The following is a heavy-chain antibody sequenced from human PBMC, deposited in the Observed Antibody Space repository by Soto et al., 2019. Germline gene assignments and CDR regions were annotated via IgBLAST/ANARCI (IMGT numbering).Heavy chain of an antibody. CDR1: GFTFSSYA. J-gene: IGHJ4*02. Sequence: GGSLRLSCAASGFTFSSYAMSWVRRAPGKGLEWVSSLSGNGRSAYYADSVKGRFTISRDNAKNTLNLQMNSLRFEDTAVYFCAKDYCSGGGWSTTTFCFDYWGQGTLVTVSS. CDR3: AKDYCSGGGWSTTTFCFDY. D-gene: IGHD2-15*01. V-gene: IGHV3-23*01. CDR2: LSGNGRSA.